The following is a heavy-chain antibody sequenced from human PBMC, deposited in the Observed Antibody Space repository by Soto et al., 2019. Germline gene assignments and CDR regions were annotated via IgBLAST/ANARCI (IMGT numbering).Heavy chain of an antibody. V-gene: IGHV1-2*02. CDR1: GYTFTGYC. CDR3: AKGAISSPYSCCDY. D-gene: IGHD2-15*01. CDR2: VNPNNGGT. J-gene: IGHJ4*02. Sequence: ASVKVSCKASGYTFTGYCMHWVRQAPGQGLEWMGWVNPNNGGTNYAQKFQGRVTMTRDTSINTAYMELSRLRSDDTAIYYCAKGAISSPYSCCDYWGQGTLVTVSS.